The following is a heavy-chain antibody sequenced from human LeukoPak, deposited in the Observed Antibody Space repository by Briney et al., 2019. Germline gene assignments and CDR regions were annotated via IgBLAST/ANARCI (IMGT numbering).Heavy chain of an antibody. J-gene: IGHJ6*02. D-gene: IGHD6-13*01. Sequence: GGSLRLSCAASGFTFSSYGMHWVRQAPGKGLEWVAVIWYDGSNKYYADSVKGRFTISRDNSKNTLYLQMNSLRAEDTAVYYCASYGYSSGWYRSDEDYYYYGMDVWGQGTTVTVSS. CDR2: IWYDGSNK. CDR1: GFTFSSYG. V-gene: IGHV3-33*01. CDR3: ASYGYSSGWYRSDEDYYYYGMDV.